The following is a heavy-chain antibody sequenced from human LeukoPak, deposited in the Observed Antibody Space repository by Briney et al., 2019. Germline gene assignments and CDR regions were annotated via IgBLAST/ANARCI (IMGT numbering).Heavy chain of an antibody. CDR2: ISSSGSTI. V-gene: IGHV3-11*01. CDR3: ARDGIGTPTSYYYYYYGMDV. D-gene: IGHD1-1*01. J-gene: IGHJ6*04. Sequence: GGSLRLSCAASGFTFSDYYMSWIRQAPGKGLEWVSYISSSGSTIYYADSVKGRFTISRDNAKNSLYLQMNSLRAEDTAVYYCARDGIGTPTSYYYYYYGMDVWGKGTTVTVSS. CDR1: GFTFSDYY.